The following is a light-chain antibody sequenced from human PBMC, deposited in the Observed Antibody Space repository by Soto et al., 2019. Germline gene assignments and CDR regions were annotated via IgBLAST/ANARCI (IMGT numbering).Light chain of an antibody. CDR1: QDITDY. J-gene: IGKJ4*01. CDR2: DAS. Sequence: DLPMTQSPSSLSASVGDRVTISCQASQDITDYLNWYQQKPGKAPRLLIYDASNLETGVPSRFSGSGSGTDFTLTISSLQPEDIATYYCQQSEALVLSFGGGTKVEIK. CDR3: QQSEALVLS. V-gene: IGKV1-33*01.